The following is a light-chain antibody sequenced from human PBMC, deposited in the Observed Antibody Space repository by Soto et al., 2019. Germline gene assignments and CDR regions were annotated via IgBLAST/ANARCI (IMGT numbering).Light chain of an antibody. Sequence: EIVLTQSPGTLSLSPGERTTLSCRASQSISSSYLAWYQQKPGQAPRLLVYGASIRATGIPDRFSGSGSGPDFTLTISRLEPEDLALYYCQQYRSTFLTLGQGTKVEIK. CDR1: QSISSSY. J-gene: IGKJ1*01. CDR3: QQYRSTFLT. CDR2: GAS. V-gene: IGKV3-20*01.